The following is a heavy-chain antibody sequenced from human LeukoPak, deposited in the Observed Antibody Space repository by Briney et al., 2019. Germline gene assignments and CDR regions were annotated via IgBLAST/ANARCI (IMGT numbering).Heavy chain of an antibody. CDR2: MNPNSGNT. J-gene: IGHJ6*02. CDR1: GYTFTSYD. V-gene: IGHV1-8*01. CDR3: AVYYYGLGHLSQYGMDV. Sequence: ASVKVSCKASGYTFTSYDINWVRQATGQGLEWMGWMNPNSGNTGYAQKFQGRVTMTTDTSTSTAYMELRSLRSDDTAVYYCAVYYYGLGHLSQYGMDVWGQGTTVTVSS. D-gene: IGHD3-10*01.